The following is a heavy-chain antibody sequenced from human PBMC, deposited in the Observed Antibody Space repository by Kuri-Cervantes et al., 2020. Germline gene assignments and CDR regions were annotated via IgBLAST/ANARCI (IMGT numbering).Heavy chain of an antibody. CDR3: ARAAGTGYYDY. V-gene: IGHV4-59*01. J-gene: IGHJ4*02. Sequence: SETLSLTCTVSGGSISSYYWSWIRQPPGKGLEWIGYIYYSGSTNYNPSLKSRVTISVDTSKNQFSLKLSSVTAADTAVYYCARAAGTGYYDYWGQGTLVTVSS. CDR1: GGSISSYY. CDR2: IYYSGST. D-gene: IGHD3-9*01.